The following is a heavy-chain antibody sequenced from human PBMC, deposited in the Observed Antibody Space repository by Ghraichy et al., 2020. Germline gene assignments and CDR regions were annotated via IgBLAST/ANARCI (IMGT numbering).Heavy chain of an antibody. CDR1: GGSISSGDYY. V-gene: IGHV4-30-4*01. CDR2: IYYSGST. Sequence: SQTLSLTCTVSGGSISSGDYYWSWIRQPPGKGLEWIGYIYYSGSTYYNPSLKSRVTISVDTSKNQFSLKLSSVTAADTAVYYCARELGDGYNIHFDYWGQGTLVTVSS. CDR3: ARELGDGYNIHFDY. D-gene: IGHD5-24*01. J-gene: IGHJ4*02.